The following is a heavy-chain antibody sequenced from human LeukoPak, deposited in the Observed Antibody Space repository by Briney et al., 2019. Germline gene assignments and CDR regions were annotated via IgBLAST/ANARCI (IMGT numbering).Heavy chain of an antibody. CDR1: GFIFSNYE. V-gene: IGHV3-48*03. Sequence: GGSLRLSCEASGFIFSNYEMNWVRLAPGKGLQWISFISSDGSINYSDSVKGRFTLSRDSATNSLYLHMNSLRAEDTAVYYCATSLSGWGTYHYMDVWGKGTAVTISS. CDR3: ATSLSGWGTYHYMDV. D-gene: IGHD6-19*01. J-gene: IGHJ6*03. CDR2: ISSDGSI.